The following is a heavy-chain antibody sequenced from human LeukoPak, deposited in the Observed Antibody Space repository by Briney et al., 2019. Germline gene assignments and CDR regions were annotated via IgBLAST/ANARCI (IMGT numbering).Heavy chain of an antibody. Sequence: SETLSLTCAVSGGSITNYYWHWIRQPPGKGLEWIGYIYYSGSTNYNPSLTSRVTISVDTSKNQFSLKLSSVTAADTAVYYCARGGGSSGWYTYWGQGTLVTVSS. CDR3: ARGGGSSGWYTY. V-gene: IGHV4-59*01. CDR1: GGSITNYY. J-gene: IGHJ4*02. D-gene: IGHD6-19*01. CDR2: IYYSGST.